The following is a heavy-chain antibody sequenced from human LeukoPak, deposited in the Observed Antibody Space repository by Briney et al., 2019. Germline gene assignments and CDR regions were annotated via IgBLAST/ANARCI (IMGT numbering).Heavy chain of an antibody. CDR2: ISGSGGST. CDR3: AKGATVVMIPTPYYFDY. Sequence: SGGSLRLSCAASGFTFSSYGMHWVRQAPGKGLEWVSAISGSGGSTYYADSVKGRFTISRDNSKNMLYLQMNSLRAEDTAVYYCAKGATVVMIPTPYYFDYWGQGTLVTVSS. CDR1: GFTFSSYG. D-gene: IGHD4-23*01. V-gene: IGHV3-23*01. J-gene: IGHJ4*02.